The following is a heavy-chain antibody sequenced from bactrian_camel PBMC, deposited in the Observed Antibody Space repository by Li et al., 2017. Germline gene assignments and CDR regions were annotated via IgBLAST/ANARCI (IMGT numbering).Heavy chain of an antibody. V-gene: IGHV3S55*01. J-gene: IGHJ4*01. CDR2: LEQGHIP. CDR1: GFTFGESD. D-gene: IGHD1*01. Sequence: QLVESGGGSVQPGESLRLSCTVSGFTFGESDMGWFRQAAGSECESVATLEQGHIPYYEDAVKGRFTISKDNDNNTVYLQLNDLKPDDTAMYTCAAAYQCPLPPGTSVPPFIYPGQGTQVTVS.